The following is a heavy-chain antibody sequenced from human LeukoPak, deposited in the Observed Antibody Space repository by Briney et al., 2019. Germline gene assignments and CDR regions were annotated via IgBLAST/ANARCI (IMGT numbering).Heavy chain of an antibody. Sequence: SETLSLSCTVSGGSISSYYWTWIRQPPGKGLEWIGYIYSSGSTNYNPSLKTRVTISVDTSRNQFSLKLTSVTAADTAVYFCARELFGNTGLDPWGQGTLVTVSS. CDR3: ARELFGNTGLDP. CDR2: IYSSGST. CDR1: GGSISSYY. D-gene: IGHD3-10*02. V-gene: IGHV4-59*01. J-gene: IGHJ5*02.